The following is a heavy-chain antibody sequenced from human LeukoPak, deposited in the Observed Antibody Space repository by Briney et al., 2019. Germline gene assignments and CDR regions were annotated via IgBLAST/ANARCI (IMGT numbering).Heavy chain of an antibody. D-gene: IGHD3-9*01. CDR1: GYTFTSYG. J-gene: IGHJ4*02. V-gene: IGHV1-18*01. CDR3: ARVHYDILTGYSYFDY. CDR2: ISAYDDNT. Sequence: ASVKVSFTSSGYTFTSYGISWVRQAPGQGLEWMGWISAYDDNTNYAQKLQGRVTMTTDTSTSTAYMELRSLRSDDTAVYYCARVHYDILTGYSYFDYWGQGTLATVSS.